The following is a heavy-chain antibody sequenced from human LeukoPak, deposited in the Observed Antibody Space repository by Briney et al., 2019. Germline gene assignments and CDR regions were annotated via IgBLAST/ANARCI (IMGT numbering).Heavy chain of an antibody. CDR1: GYTFTGYY. D-gene: IGHD3-22*01. J-gene: IGHJ4*02. CDR3: ARASYYYDSSGYPGYYFDY. Sequence: ASVKVSCKASGYTFTGYYMHWVRQAPGQGLEWMGWINPNSGGTNYAQKFQGRVTMARDTSISTAYMELSRLRSDDTAVYYCARASYYYDSSGYPGYYFDYWGQGTLVTVSS. V-gene: IGHV1-2*02. CDR2: INPNSGGT.